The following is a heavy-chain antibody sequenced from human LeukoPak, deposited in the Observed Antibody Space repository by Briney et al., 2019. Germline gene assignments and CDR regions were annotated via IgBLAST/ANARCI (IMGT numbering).Heavy chain of an antibody. D-gene: IGHD5-18*01. CDR3: AKKVGDTAGTLTLDY. Sequence: GGSLRLSCAASGFTFSSYAMSWVRQAPGKGLEWVSAICGSGGSTYYADSVKGRFTISRDNSKNTLYLQMNSLRAEGTAVYYCAKKVGDTAGTLTLDYWGQGTLVTVSS. CDR2: ICGSGGST. CDR1: GFTFSSYA. J-gene: IGHJ4*02. V-gene: IGHV3-23*01.